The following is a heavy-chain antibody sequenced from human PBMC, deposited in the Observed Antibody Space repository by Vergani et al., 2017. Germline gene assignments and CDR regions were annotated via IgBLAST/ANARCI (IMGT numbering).Heavy chain of an antibody. J-gene: IGHJ3*02. Sequence: QVKLEESGGGVVQPGRSLRLSCAASGFSFGNYAMHWVRQAPGKGLEWVGVISYDGTEKKYADSVNGRFTISRDNSKKMMSLQMNSLKIEDTAVYYCARLGYCSSTTCRQAFDIWGQGTMVTVS. CDR3: ARLGYCSSTTCRQAFDI. V-gene: IGHV3-30-3*01. CDR1: GFSFGNYA. CDR2: ISYDGTEK. D-gene: IGHD2-2*01.